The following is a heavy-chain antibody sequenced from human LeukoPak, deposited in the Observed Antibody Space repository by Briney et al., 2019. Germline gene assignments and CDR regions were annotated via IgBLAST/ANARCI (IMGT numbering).Heavy chain of an antibody. J-gene: IGHJ3*02. V-gene: IGHV4-34*01. Sequence: SETLSLTCAVYGGSFSGYYWSWIRQPPGKGLEWIGEINHSGSTNYNPSLKSRVTISVDTSKNQFSLKLSSVTAADTAVYYCARVTPQQLVLRAFDIWGQGTMVTVSS. CDR1: GGSFSGYY. D-gene: IGHD6-13*01. CDR3: ARVTPQQLVLRAFDI. CDR2: INHSGST.